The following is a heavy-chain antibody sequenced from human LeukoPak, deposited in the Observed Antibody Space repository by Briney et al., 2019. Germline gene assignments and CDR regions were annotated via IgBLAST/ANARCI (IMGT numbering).Heavy chain of an antibody. Sequence: GGPLRLSCPASGFIFSNYGRNGVGQAPGKGLEWVAVTSYVGSKKYHADSVKGRFTISRDNSKNTLYLQMNSLRAEDTAVYYCAKDSKYYYDSRGYSYFDYWGQGTLVTVSS. CDR3: AKDSKYYYDSRGYSYFDY. V-gene: IGHV3-30*18. CDR2: TSYVGSKK. CDR1: GFIFSNYG. J-gene: IGHJ4*02. D-gene: IGHD3-22*01.